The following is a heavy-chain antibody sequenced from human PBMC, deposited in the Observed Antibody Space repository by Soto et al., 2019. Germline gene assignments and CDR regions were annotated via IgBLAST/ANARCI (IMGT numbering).Heavy chain of an antibody. CDR3: ARGVAVAAIDY. V-gene: IGHV4-34*01. Sequence: QVQLQKWGAGLLKPSETLSLTCAVYGGSFSGYYWSWIRQPPGKGLEWIGEINHSGSTNYNPSLKSRVTISVDTSKNQFSLKLSSVTAADTAVYYCARGVAVAAIDYWGQGTLVTVSS. J-gene: IGHJ4*02. CDR1: GGSFSGYY. D-gene: IGHD6-19*01. CDR2: INHSGST.